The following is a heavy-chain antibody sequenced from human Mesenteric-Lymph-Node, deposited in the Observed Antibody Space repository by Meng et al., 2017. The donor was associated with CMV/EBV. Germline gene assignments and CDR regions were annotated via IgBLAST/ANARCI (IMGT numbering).Heavy chain of an antibody. CDR2: IYSGGST. J-gene: IGHJ3*02. D-gene: IGHD6-6*01. Sequence: GESLKISCVASGFTFSSYTMNWVRQAPGKGLEWVSVIYSGGSTYYADSVKGRFTISRDNSKNTLYLQMNSLRAEDTAVYYCARSKGYSSSNDAFDIWGQGTMVTVSS. CDR1: GFTFSSYT. V-gene: IGHV3-53*01. CDR3: ARSKGYSSSNDAFDI.